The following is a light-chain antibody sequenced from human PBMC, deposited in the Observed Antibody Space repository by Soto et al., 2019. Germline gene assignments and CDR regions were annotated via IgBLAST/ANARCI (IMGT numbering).Light chain of an antibody. J-gene: IGLJ2*01. CDR2: GNS. CDR3: HSYDSSLTALVI. CDR1: SSNIGAGYD. V-gene: IGLV1-40*01. Sequence: QSVLTQPPSVSGAPGQGVTISCTGSSSNIGAGYDVHWYQQLPGTAPKLLIYGNSNRPSGVPDRFSGSKSGTSASLAITGLRAEDEALYYCHSYDSSLTALVIFGGGTKVTVL.